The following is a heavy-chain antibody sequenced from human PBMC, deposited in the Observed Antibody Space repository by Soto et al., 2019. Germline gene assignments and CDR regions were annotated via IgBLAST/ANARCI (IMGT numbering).Heavy chain of an antibody. CDR3: ACKTVWGNWFDP. CDR2: MNPNSGNT. CDR1: GYTFTSYD. Sequence: QVQLVQSGAEVKKPGASVKVSCRASGYTFTSYDINWVRQATGQGLEWMGWMNPNSGNTGYAQKFQGRVTMTRNTSISTAYMELSSLRSEDTAVYYCACKTVWGNWFDPWGQGTLVTVSS. J-gene: IGHJ5*02. D-gene: IGHD4-17*01. V-gene: IGHV1-8*01.